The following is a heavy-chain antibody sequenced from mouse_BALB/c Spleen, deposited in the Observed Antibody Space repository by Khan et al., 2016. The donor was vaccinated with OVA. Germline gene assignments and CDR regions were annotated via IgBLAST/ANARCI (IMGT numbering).Heavy chain of an antibody. CDR3: ARSYKYDVGGFDY. CDR2: IWTGGIT. D-gene: IGHD2-12*01. J-gene: IGHJ3*01. V-gene: IGHV2-9*02. Sequence: VQLQESGPGLVAPSQSLSITCTVSGFSLSNYGIHWVRQPPGKGLEWLGVIWTGGITNYNSALMSRLIISKDNSKSQVFLKMNRLQTDDTAVYYCARSYKYDVGGFDYWGQGTLVTVSA. CDR1: GFSLSNYG.